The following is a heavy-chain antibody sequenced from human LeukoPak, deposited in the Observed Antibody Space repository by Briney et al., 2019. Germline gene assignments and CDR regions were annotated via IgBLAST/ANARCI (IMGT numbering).Heavy chain of an antibody. CDR2: ISGSGGST. Sequence: HAGGSLRLSCAASGFPFSSYSMTWVRQAPGKGLEWVSAISGSGGSTYYADSVKGRFTISRDNSKNTLYLQMNSLRAEDTAVYYCAIYGDHLNLPYYYYYGMDVWGQGTTVTVSS. J-gene: IGHJ6*02. CDR1: GFPFSSYS. CDR3: AIYGDHLNLPYYYYYGMDV. D-gene: IGHD4-17*01. V-gene: IGHV3-23*01.